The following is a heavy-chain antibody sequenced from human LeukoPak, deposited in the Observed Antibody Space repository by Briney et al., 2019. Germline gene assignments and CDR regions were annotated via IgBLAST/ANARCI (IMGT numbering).Heavy chain of an antibody. J-gene: IGHJ3*02. CDR3: ARSTMIVVVMWAFDI. CDR1: GYTFTGYY. CDR2: INPNSGGT. D-gene: IGHD3-22*01. V-gene: IGHV1-2*06. Sequence: GASVKVSCKASGYTFTGYYMHWVRQAPGQGLEWMGRINPNSGGTNYAQKFQGRVTMTRDTSISTAYMELSRLRSDDTAVYYCARSTMIVVVMWAFDIWGQGTMVTVSS.